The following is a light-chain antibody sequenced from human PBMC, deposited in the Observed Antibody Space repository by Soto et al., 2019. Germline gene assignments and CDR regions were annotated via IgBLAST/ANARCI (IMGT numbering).Light chain of an antibody. V-gene: IGKV1-5*03. CDR2: KAS. Sequence: EIQMTQSPSTLSASVGDRAIMTFRASQNTSRWLAWHQQKPGKAPKLLIYKASTLESGVPSRFRGSGSIQQFSLTIGGLQPDDFATYYCQHYNTFSFTLGGGAQVDIK. CDR3: QHYNTFSFT. CDR1: QNTSRW. J-gene: IGKJ4*01.